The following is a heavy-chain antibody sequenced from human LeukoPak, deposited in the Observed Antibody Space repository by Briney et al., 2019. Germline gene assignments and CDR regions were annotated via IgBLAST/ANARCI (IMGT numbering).Heavy chain of an antibody. J-gene: IGHJ4*02. Sequence: PGGSLRLSCAASGFTFSSYSMNWVRQAPGKGLEWVAVISYDGSNKYYADSVKGRFTISRDNSKNTLYLQMNSLRPEDAAVYYCANLPLWGQGTLVTVSS. CDR3: ANLPL. V-gene: IGHV3-30*18. CDR1: GFTFSSYS. CDR2: ISYDGSNK.